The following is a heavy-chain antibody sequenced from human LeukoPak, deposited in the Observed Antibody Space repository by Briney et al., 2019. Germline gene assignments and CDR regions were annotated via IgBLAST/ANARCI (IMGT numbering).Heavy chain of an antibody. CDR3: ARGADFYDYVWGSYPTFDY. V-gene: IGHV3-66*01. D-gene: IGHD3-16*02. CDR1: GFTVSGNY. CDR2: IYSGGST. J-gene: IGHJ4*02. Sequence: GGSLRLSCAASGFTVSGNYMSWVRQAPGKGLEWVSVIYSGGSTYYADSVKGRFTISRDNSRNTLYLQMNSLRAEDTAVYYCARGADFYDYVWGSYPTFDYWGQGTLVTVSS.